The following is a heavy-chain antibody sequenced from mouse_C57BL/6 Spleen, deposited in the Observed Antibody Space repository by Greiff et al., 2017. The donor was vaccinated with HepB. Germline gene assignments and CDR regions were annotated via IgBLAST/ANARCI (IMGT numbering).Heavy chain of an antibody. CDR3: ARSTMITTLLDY. V-gene: IGHV1-80*01. Sequence: QVQLQQSGAELVKPGASVKISCKASGCAFSSYWMNWVKQRPGKGLEWIGQIYPGDGDTNYNGKFKGKATLTADKSSSTAYMQLSSLTSEDSAVYFCARSTMITTLLDYWGQGTTLTVSS. CDR1: GCAFSSYW. D-gene: IGHD2-4*01. CDR2: IYPGDGDT. J-gene: IGHJ2*01.